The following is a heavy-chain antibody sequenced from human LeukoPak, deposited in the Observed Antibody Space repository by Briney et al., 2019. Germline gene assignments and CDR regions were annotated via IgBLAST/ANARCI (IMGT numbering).Heavy chain of an antibody. CDR3: ARGEGIAAAVFGY. CDR2: IYYSGRT. J-gene: IGHJ4*02. Sequence: PSETLSLTCTVSGGSISSYHWSWIRQPPGKGLEWIRYIYYSGRTNYNPSLKSRVTISVDTSKNQFSLKLSSVTAADTAVYYCARGEGIAAAVFGYWGQGTLVTVSS. CDR1: GGSISSYH. D-gene: IGHD6-13*01. V-gene: IGHV4-59*08.